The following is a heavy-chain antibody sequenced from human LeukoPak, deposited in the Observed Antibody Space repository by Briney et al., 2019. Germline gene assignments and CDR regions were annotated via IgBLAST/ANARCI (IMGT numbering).Heavy chain of an antibody. CDR3: ARETINYDFWSGYYDYYYYGMDV. D-gene: IGHD3-3*01. V-gene: IGHV1-2*06. J-gene: IGHJ6*02. CDR1: GYTFTGYY. CDR2: INPNSGGT. Sequence: GASVKVSCKASGYTFTGYYMHWVRQAPGQGLEWMGRINPNSGGTNYAQKFQGRVTMTRDTSISTAYMELSRLRSDDTAVYYCARETINYDFWSGYYDYYYYGMDVWGQGTTVTVSS.